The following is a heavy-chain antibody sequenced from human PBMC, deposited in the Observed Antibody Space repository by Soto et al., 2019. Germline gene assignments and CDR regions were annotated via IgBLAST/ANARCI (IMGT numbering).Heavy chain of an antibody. CDR2: ISYDGSNK. V-gene: IGHV3-30-3*01. D-gene: IGHD3-10*01. CDR1: GFTFSSYA. CDR3: ARNYYGSGSSFDY. Sequence: LRLSCAASGFTFSSYAMHWVRQAPGKGLEWVAVISYDGSNKYYADSVKGRFTISRDNSKNTLYLQMNSLRAEDTAVYYCARNYYGSGSSFDYWGQGTLVTVSS. J-gene: IGHJ4*02.